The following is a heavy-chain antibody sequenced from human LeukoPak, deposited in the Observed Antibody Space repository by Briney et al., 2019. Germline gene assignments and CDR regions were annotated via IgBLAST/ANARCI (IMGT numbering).Heavy chain of an antibody. Sequence: TGGSLRLSCAASGFTFSSYGMHWVRQAPGKGLEWVAVIWYDGSNKYYADSVKGRFTISRDNSKNTLYLQMNSLRAEDTAVYYCAKDGPFNLYYFDYWGQGTLVTVSS. CDR3: AKDGPFNLYYFDY. CDR1: GFTFSSYG. J-gene: IGHJ4*02. CDR2: IWYDGSNK. V-gene: IGHV3-33*06. D-gene: IGHD1-14*01.